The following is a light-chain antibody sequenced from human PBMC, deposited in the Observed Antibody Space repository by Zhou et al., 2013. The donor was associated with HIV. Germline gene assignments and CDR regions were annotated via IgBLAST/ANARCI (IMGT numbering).Light chain of an antibody. CDR3: QKYNTAPKT. CDR2: AAS. J-gene: IGKJ1*01. V-gene: IGKV1-39*01. Sequence: DIQMTQSPSSLSASVGDRVAITCRASQTVSRYVNWYQHKPGKAPQLLIYAASNLQTGVPSRFRGSASGTEFTLTISSLQPEDVATYYCQKYNTAPKTFGQGTKVEIK. CDR1: QTVSRY.